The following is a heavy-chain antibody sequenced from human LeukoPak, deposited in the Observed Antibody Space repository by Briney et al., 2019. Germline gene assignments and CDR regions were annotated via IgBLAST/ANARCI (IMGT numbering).Heavy chain of an antibody. CDR1: GGSISSGGYS. CDR2: IYHSGNT. CDR3: ARSLGYFDWLNGMDV. J-gene: IGHJ6*02. V-gene: IGHV4-30-2*01. Sequence: PSQTLSLTCAVSGGSISSGGYSWSWIRQPPGKGLEWIGYIYHSGNTDCNPSVKSRVTISVDRSKNQFSLKLSSVTAADTAVYYCARSLGYFDWLNGMDVWGQGTTVTVSS. D-gene: IGHD3-9*01.